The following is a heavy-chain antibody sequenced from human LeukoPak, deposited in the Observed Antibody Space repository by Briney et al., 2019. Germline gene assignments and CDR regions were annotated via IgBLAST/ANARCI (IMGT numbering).Heavy chain of an antibody. Sequence: GGSLRLSCAASGFTFSGSGMHWVRQASGKGLEWVGRIRSKANSYATAYAASVKGRFTISRDDSKNTAYLQMNSLNTEDTAVYYCTRRPDYYGSGSAYVWGQGTTVTVSS. CDR2: IRSKANSYAT. D-gene: IGHD3-10*01. J-gene: IGHJ6*02. CDR3: TRRPDYYGSGSAYV. V-gene: IGHV3-73*01. CDR1: GFTFSGSG.